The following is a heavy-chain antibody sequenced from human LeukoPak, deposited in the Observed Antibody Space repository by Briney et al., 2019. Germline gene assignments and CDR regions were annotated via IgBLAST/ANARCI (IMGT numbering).Heavy chain of an antibody. CDR3: ARVGPRGWLGRQPNYFDY. V-gene: IGHV1-2*02. D-gene: IGHD6-19*01. CDR1: GYTFTGYY. Sequence: GASVKVSCKASGYTFTGYYMHWVRQAPGQGLEWMGWINPNSGGTDYAQKFQGGVTMTRDTSISTAYMELSRLRSDDTAVYYCARVGPRGWLGRQPNYFDYWGQGTLVTVSS. CDR2: INPNSGGT. J-gene: IGHJ4*02.